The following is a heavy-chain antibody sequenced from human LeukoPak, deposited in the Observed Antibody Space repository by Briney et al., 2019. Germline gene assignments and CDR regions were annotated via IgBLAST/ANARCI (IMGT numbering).Heavy chain of an antibody. Sequence: GGSLRLSCAVSGITLSNYGMSWVRQAPGQGLEWVAGISGSGGGTNYADSVKGRFTISRDNPKNTLYLQMNSLRAEDTAVYFCAKRGVVIRVILVGFHKEAYYFDSWGQGALVTVSS. V-gene: IGHV3-23*01. J-gene: IGHJ4*02. CDR2: ISGSGGGT. CDR3: AKRGVVIRVILVGFHKEAYYFDS. D-gene: IGHD3-22*01. CDR1: GITLSNYG.